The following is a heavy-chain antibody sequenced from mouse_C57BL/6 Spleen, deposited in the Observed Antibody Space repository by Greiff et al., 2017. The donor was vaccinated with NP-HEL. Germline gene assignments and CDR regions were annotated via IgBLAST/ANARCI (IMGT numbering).Heavy chain of an antibody. J-gene: IGHJ2*01. V-gene: IGHV1-50*01. CDR3: ARKPYYGSSHFDH. Sequence: VQLQQPGAELVKPGASVKLSCKASGYTFTSYWMQWVKQRPGQGLEWIGEIDPSDSYTNYNQKFKGKATLTVDTSSSTAYMQLSSLTSEDSAVYYCARKPYYGSSHFDHWGQGTTLTVSS. D-gene: IGHD1-1*01. CDR1: GYTFTSYW. CDR2: IDPSDSYT.